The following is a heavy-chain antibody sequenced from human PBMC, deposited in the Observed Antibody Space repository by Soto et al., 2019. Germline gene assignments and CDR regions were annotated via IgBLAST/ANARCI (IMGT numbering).Heavy chain of an antibody. V-gene: IGHV1-18*01. J-gene: IGHJ4*02. CDR1: GYTFTSYG. CDR3: ARETGDRTKSLDY. CDR2: ISAYNGNT. D-gene: IGHD7-27*01. Sequence: ASVKVSCKASGYTFTSYGISWVRQAPGQGLEWMGWISAYNGNTNYAQKLQGRVTMTTDTSTSTDYMELRSLRSDDTAVYYCARETGDRTKSLDYWGQGNLVTVSS.